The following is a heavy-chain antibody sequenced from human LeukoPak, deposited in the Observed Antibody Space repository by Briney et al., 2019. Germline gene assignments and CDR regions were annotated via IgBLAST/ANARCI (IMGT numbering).Heavy chain of an antibody. CDR2: IKPDSGAT. CDR3: AGYHDYGPDY. CDR1: VYTFTVHY. D-gene: IGHD4/OR15-4a*01. J-gene: IGHJ4*02. V-gene: IGHV1-2*02. Sequence: DSVKVSCKASVYTFTVHYMHWLRQAPGQGLEWMGWIKPDSGATNFAQNFQGRVTMTSDTSINTAYMELSSLTSDDTAMYYCAGYHDYGPDYWGQGTLVTVSA.